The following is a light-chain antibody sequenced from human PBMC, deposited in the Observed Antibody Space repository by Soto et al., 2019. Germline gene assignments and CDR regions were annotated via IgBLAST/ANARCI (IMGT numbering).Light chain of an antibody. Sequence: HSVLTQPPSASGSPGQSVTITCSGTSSDVGEENYVSWYQQHPGKVPKLILYEVSKRPSGVPDRFSGSRSGNTASLTVSGLQAEDEADYYCSSFAGSPVAFGGGTQLT. CDR1: SSDVGEENY. CDR2: EVS. CDR3: SSFAGSPVA. V-gene: IGLV2-8*01. J-gene: IGLJ2*01.